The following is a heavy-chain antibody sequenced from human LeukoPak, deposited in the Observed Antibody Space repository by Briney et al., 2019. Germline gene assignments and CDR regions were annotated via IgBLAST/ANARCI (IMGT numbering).Heavy chain of an antibody. Sequence: SVKVSCKASGGTFSSYAISWVRQAPGQGLEWMGRIIPILGIANYAQKFQGRVTITADKSTSTAYMELSSLRSEDTAVYYCAREGAEDDSSGYFPYWGQGTLVTVSS. CDR2: IIPILGIA. V-gene: IGHV1-69*04. J-gene: IGHJ4*02. CDR1: GGTFSSYA. CDR3: AREGAEDDSSGYFPY. D-gene: IGHD3-22*01.